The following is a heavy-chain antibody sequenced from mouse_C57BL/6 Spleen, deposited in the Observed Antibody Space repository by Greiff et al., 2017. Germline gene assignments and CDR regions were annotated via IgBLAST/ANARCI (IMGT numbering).Heavy chain of an antibody. CDR3: TRGLTTVVATDYAMDY. D-gene: IGHD1-1*01. Sequence: EVQLVESGAGLVKPGGSLKLSCAASGFTFSSYAMSWVRQTPEKRLEWVAYISSGGGYIYYADTVKGRYTISRDNARNTLYLQMSSLKSEDTAMYYCTRGLTTVVATDYAMDYWGQGTSVTVSS. CDR1: GFTFSSYA. CDR2: ISSGGGYI. J-gene: IGHJ4*01. V-gene: IGHV5-9-1*02.